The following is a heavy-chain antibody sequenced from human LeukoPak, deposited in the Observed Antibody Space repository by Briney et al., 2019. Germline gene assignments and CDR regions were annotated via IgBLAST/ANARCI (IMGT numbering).Heavy chain of an antibody. D-gene: IGHD5-24*01. J-gene: IGHJ4*02. Sequence: PGGSLRLSCIASGFTFDDYAMHWVRQAPGKGLEWVSTISGSGGSTYYADSVKGRFTISRDNSKSTLYLQINSLRAEDTAVYYCAKSGYNRFDYWGQGTLVTVSS. CDR2: ISGSGGST. V-gene: IGHV3-23*01. CDR3: AKSGYNRFDY. CDR1: GFTFDDYA.